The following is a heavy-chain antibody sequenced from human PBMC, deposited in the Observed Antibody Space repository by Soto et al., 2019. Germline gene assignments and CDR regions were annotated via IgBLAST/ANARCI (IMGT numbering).Heavy chain of an antibody. CDR2: IIPIFGTA. D-gene: IGHD3-3*01. V-gene: IGHV1-69*13. J-gene: IGHJ4*02. CDR3: ARGRVLLYDFWSGSTRTYYFDY. Sequence: GASVKVSCKASGGTFSSYAISWVRQAPGQGLEWMGGIIPIFGTANYAQKFQGRVTITADESTSTAYMELSSLRSEDTAVYYRARGRVLLYDFWSGSTRTYYFDYWGQGTLVTVSS. CDR1: GGTFSSYA.